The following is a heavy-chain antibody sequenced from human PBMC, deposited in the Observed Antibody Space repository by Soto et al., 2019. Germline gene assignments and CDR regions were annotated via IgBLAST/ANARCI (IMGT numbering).Heavy chain of an antibody. V-gene: IGHV3-30*03. Sequence: PGGSLRLSCAASGFTFSSYSMNWVRQAPGKGLEWVAVISYDGSNKYYADSVKGRFTISRDNAKNSLYLQMNSLRAEDTAVHYCARAGAHYYDTSGSMGAFDIWGQGTMVTVSS. D-gene: IGHD3-22*01. CDR3: ARAGAHYYDTSGSMGAFDI. CDR2: ISYDGSNK. J-gene: IGHJ3*02. CDR1: GFTFSSYS.